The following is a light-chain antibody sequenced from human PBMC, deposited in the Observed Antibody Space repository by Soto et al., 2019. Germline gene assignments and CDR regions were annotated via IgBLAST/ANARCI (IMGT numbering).Light chain of an antibody. CDR2: GAS. CDR1: QSISTN. V-gene: IGKV3-15*01. CDR3: PQYGNSLWK. Sequence: IIMTQSPATLSVSPGERVTFSCRASQSISTNLAWYQQKPGQAPRLLIYGASTRDTHMPDRFSGTGSETEFTLSVSSLQSEDFAIYDCPQYGNSLWKFGQGTKVEIK. J-gene: IGKJ1*01.